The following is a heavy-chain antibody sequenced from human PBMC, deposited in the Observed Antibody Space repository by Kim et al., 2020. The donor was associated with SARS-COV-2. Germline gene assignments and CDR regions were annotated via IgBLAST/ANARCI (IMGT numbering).Heavy chain of an antibody. CDR3: PRGGWLQPLGYFDL. CDR1: GFTFSSYA. D-gene: IGHD5-12*01. Sequence: GGSLRLSCAASGFTFSSYAMHWVRQAPGKGLEWVAVISYDGSNKYYADSVKGRFTISRDNSKTTLYLQMNSLRAEDTAVYYCPRGGWLQPLGYFDLWGRG. J-gene: IGHJ2*01. V-gene: IGHV3-30*04. CDR2: ISYDGSNK.